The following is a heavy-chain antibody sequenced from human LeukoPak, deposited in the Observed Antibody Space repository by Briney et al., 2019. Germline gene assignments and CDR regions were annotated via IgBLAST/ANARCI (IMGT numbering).Heavy chain of an antibody. V-gene: IGHV3-30*03. Sequence: GGSLRLSCAGSGFTFSTYGMHWVRQAPGKGLEWVAVVSYDGSSIYYADSVKGRFTISRDNSKNTLYLQMNSLRGEDTAVYYCARVRGYCSSTNCYSDYWGQGNLVTVSS. D-gene: IGHD2-2*01. CDR3: ARVRGYCSSTNCYSDY. J-gene: IGHJ4*02. CDR2: VSYDGSSI. CDR1: GFTFSTYG.